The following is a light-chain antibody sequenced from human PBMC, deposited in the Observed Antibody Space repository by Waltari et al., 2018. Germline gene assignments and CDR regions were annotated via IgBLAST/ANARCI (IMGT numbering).Light chain of an antibody. V-gene: IGKV3-15*01. CDR1: QSVSSN. CDR2: GAS. J-gene: IGKJ1*01. Sequence: EIAMTQSPATLSVSPGERATLSCRASQSVSSNLAWYQQKPGQGPRLLIYGASTRATGIPARFSGSGSGAEFTLTISSLQSEDFAVYFCQQYINWPRTFGQGTKVEIK. CDR3: QQYINWPRT.